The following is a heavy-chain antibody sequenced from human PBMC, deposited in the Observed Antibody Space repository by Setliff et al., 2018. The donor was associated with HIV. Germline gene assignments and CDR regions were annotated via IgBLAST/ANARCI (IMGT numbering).Heavy chain of an antibody. Sequence: GGSLRLSCAASGFTFSGYALHWVRQSPGKGLEWVSYISSSGNTIYYADSVKGRFTISRDNAKNSLYLQMNSLRAEDTAVYYCARGRGYSYGYNAFDIWGLGTMVTVSS. CDR1: GFTFSGYA. V-gene: IGHV3-48*03. CDR2: ISSSGNTI. J-gene: IGHJ3*02. CDR3: ARGRGYSYGYNAFDI. D-gene: IGHD5-18*01.